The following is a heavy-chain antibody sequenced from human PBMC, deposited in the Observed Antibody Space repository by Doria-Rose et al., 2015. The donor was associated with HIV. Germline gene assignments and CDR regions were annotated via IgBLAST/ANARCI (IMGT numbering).Heavy chain of an antibody. Sequence: KPSETLSLTCTVSVGSISSHYWSWIRQPPGKGLEWIAYIYYSGSTNYNPSLKSRVTISVDTSKNRFSLRLSSVTAADTAVYYCASGSRTIDFWGQGTLVTVSS. CDR2: IYYSGST. CDR3: ASGSRTIDF. V-gene: IGHV4-59*11. J-gene: IGHJ4*02. D-gene: IGHD2-2*01. CDR1: VGSISSHY.